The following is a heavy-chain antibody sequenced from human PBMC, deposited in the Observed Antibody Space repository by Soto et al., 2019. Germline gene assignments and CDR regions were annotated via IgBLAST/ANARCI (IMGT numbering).Heavy chain of an antibody. D-gene: IGHD3-22*01. Sequence: QLQLQESGPGLVKPSETLSLACTVSGGSISSSSYYWGWIRQPPGKGLEWIGSIYYSGSTYYNPSLKSRATISVGTSKNLFSLKLSSVTAADTAVYYCTRRLYYDSSGFEGGGMDVWGQGTTVTVSS. CDR3: TRRLYYDSSGFEGGGMDV. CDR1: GGSISSSSYY. V-gene: IGHV4-39*01. J-gene: IGHJ6*02. CDR2: IYYSGST.